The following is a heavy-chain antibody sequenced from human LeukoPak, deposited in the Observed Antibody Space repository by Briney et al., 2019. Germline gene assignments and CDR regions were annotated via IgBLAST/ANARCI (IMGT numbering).Heavy chain of an antibody. Sequence: PGGSLRLSCAASGFTFSSYGMHWVRQAPGKGLEWVAVVSYAGTNKYYADSVKGRFTISRDNSKNTLYLQMNSLRAADTAVYYCARDISSRYFDLWGQGTLVTVSS. CDR1: GFTFSSYG. CDR2: VSYAGTNK. V-gene: IGHV3-33*01. CDR3: ARDISSRYFDL. J-gene: IGHJ4*02.